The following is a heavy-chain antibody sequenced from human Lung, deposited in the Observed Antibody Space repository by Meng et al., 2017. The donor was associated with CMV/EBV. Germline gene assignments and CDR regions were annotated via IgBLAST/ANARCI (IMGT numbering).Heavy chain of an antibody. CDR2: IDTIGST. CDR1: GFSIRDYF. CDR3: ARNERDTAGNYYAGVDV. V-gene: IGHV3-53*01. J-gene: IGHJ6*01. D-gene: IGHD5-18*01. Sequence: ESLKISCAASGFSIRDYFLTWVRRAPGKGLEWVSLIDTIGSTEYADSVKGRFTISRDISKNTLYLQMSSLRAEDTAVYYCARNERDTAGNYYAGVDVWGQGTXVTVSS.